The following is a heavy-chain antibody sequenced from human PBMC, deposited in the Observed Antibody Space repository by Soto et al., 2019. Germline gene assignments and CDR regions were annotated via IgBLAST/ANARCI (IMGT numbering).Heavy chain of an antibody. CDR3: GRGPSPRAPAGGTPYYYAMDV. Sequence: ASVKVSCKASGYDFTAYDINWVRQASGQGLEWMGWMNPINGATGTARRFQGRVSLSRNTATGTAYLELTSLRSDDTAVYYCGRGPSPRAPAGGTPYYYAMDVWGQGTTVTLSS. V-gene: IGHV1-8*02. J-gene: IGHJ6*02. CDR2: MNPINGAT. CDR1: GYDFTAYD. D-gene: IGHD6-13*01.